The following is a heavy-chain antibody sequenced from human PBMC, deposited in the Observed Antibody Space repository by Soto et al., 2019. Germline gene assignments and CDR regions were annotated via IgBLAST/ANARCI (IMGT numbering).Heavy chain of an antibody. Sequence: QVQLVQSRGEVKKPGASVKVSCKTSGYSFTTYGISWVRQAPGQGLEWMGWISGYNGNTNYAQKLKGRLTITTDTSTSTAYMELRSLTSDDTAVYYCAREGTAPYYYYGMDVWGQGSTVTVSS. J-gene: IGHJ6*02. V-gene: IGHV1-18*01. CDR3: AREGTAPYYYYGMDV. CDR1: GYSFTTYG. CDR2: ISGYNGNT. D-gene: IGHD1-1*01.